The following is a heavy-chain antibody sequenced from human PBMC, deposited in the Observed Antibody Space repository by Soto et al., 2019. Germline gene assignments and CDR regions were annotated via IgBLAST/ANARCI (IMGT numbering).Heavy chain of an antibody. CDR1: GFTFSSYV. D-gene: IGHD3-22*01. J-gene: IGHJ1*01. Sequence: QVQLVESGGGVVQPGRSLRLSCAASGFTFSSYVMHWVRQGPGGGLEWVAGISNDGNSQHYSDSVKGRLTISRDNSKNTVDLHMNSLRYEDTAVYYCAREDGSSGRAGTFHPWGQGTLVTVSS. CDR2: ISNDGNSQ. V-gene: IGHV3-30-3*01. CDR3: AREDGSSGRAGTFHP.